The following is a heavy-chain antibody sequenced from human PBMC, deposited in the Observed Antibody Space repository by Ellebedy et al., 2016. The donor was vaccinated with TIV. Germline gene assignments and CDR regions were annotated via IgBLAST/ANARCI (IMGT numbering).Heavy chain of an antibody. D-gene: IGHD5-12*01. CDR2: ISGGGGST. CDR1: GFTFSSFA. J-gene: IGHJ4*02. Sequence: GGSLRLXCVASGFTFSSFAMRWVRQAPGKGLEWISDISGGGGSTDYADSVKGRFTISRDDSKNTLYLEMNSLRVDDTAVYYCAKSPLKYTGYDWSDYWGQGTLVTVSS. CDR3: AKSPLKYTGYDWSDY. V-gene: IGHV3-23*01.